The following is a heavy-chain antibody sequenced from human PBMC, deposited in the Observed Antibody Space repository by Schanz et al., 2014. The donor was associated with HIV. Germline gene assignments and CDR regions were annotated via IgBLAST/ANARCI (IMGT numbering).Heavy chain of an antibody. Sequence: QDHLVQSGAEVKKPGASVNVSCKASGYTFSNYAINWVRQAPGQGLEWMGWISPNNGHTNYAQRFQGRVTLTTDTSSDIAYMELRSLRSDDTAVYYCARDVSVDCTGINNCYTRKWFDPWGQGTLVTVSS. CDR1: GYTFSNYA. D-gene: IGHD2-2*02. V-gene: IGHV1-18*01. J-gene: IGHJ5*02. CDR3: ARDVSVDCTGINNCYTRKWFDP. CDR2: ISPNNGHT.